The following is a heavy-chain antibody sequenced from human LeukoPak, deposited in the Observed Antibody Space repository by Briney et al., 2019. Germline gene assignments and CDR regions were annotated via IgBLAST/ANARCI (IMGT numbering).Heavy chain of an antibody. V-gene: IGHV3-21*01. J-gene: IGHJ4*02. D-gene: IGHD2-15*01. CDR3: ARDRYGGKNLDY. Sequence: GGSLRLSCAASGFTFSSYSMNWVRQAPGKGLEWVSSISSSSSYIYYADSVKGRFTISRDNAKNSLYLQMNSPRAEDTAVYYCARDRYGGKNLDYWGQGTLVTVSS. CDR1: GFTFSSYS. CDR2: ISSSSSYI.